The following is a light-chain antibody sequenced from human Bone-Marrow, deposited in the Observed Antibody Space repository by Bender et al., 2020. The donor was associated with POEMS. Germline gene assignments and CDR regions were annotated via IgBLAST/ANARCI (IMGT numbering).Light chain of an antibody. J-gene: IGLJ2*01. CDR1: ALPKKF. V-gene: IGLV3-10*01. CDR2: EDT. CDR3: YSRHNNGSQRV. Sequence: SYVLTQPPSVSVAPGQTATITCSGDALPKKFAYWYQRKSGQAPVLVIYEDTKRPSGIPGRFSGSSSGTMATLTINGVQEAEEGNYFCYSRHNNGSQRVFGGGTKLTVL.